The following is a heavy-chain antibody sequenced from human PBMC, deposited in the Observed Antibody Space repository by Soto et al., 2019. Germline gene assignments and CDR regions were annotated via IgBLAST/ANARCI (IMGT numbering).Heavy chain of an antibody. CDR3: ARRRGDYYFDY. CDR2: LYTSGSN. J-gene: IGHJ4*02. Sequence: SSETLSLTCTVSGGSISSYYCILSRQPPGKGLEWIVYLYTSGSNAYNPSLKSRLTLSVDTSKSQFSLKLSSVTAADTAVYYCARRRGDYYFDYWGQGTLVTVSS. D-gene: IGHD2-21*02. CDR1: GGSISSYY. V-gene: IGHV4-4*08.